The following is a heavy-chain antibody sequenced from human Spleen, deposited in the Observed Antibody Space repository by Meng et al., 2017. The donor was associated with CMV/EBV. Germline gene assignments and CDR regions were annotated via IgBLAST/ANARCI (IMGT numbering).Heavy chain of an antibody. V-gene: IGHV1-18*01. CDR1: GYTFFSYG. Sequence: ASVKVSCKASGYTFFSYGISWVRQAPGQGLEWMGWISAYNGDTNYAQNLQGRVTMSTDTSTSTAYMELRSLRSDDTAVYYCARVPGTYDFWSGYGLYYYYYGMDVWGQGTTVTVSS. D-gene: IGHD3-3*01. J-gene: IGHJ6*02. CDR2: ISAYNGDT. CDR3: ARVPGTYDFWSGYGLYYYYYGMDV.